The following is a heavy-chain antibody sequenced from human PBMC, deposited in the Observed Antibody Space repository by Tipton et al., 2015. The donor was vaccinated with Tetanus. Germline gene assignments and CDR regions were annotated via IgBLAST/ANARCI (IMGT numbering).Heavy chain of an antibody. CDR3: ARHPPPYYYGSGSYLDY. D-gene: IGHD3-10*01. Sequence: TLSLTCSVSGGSISGSSYYWSWIRQPPGKALERIGSIYYSGSTFYHPSLQSRVTISVDTSKNQFSLRLSSVTAADTAVYFCARHPPPYYYGSGSYLDYWGQGTPVTVPS. CDR2: IYYSGST. CDR1: GGSISGSSYY. J-gene: IGHJ4*02. V-gene: IGHV4-39*01.